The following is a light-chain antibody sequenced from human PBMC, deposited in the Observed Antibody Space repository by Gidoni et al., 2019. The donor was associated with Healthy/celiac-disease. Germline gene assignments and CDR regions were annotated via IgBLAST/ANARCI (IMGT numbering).Light chain of an antibody. CDR3: MQALQTPPT. CDR2: LGS. CDR1: QSLLHSNGYNY. V-gene: IGKV2-28*01. Sequence: IVMTQSPLSLPVTPGEPASISCRSSQSLLHSNGYNYLDWYLQKPGQSPQLLIDLGSNRASGVPDRFSGSGSGTDFTLKISRVEAEDVGVYYCMQALQTPPTFGQGTKVEIK. J-gene: IGKJ1*01.